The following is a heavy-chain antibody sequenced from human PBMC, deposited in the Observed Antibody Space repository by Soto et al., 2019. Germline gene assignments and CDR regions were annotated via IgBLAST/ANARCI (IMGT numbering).Heavy chain of an antibody. CDR3: AGFSSSWPYFDY. D-gene: IGHD6-13*01. V-gene: IGHV1-18*01. J-gene: IGHJ4*02. CDR2: ISAYNGNT. Sequence: ASVKVSCKASGYTFTSYGISWVRQAPGQGLEWMGWISAYNGNTNYALKLQGRVTMTTDTSTSTAYMELRSLRSDDTAVYYCAGFSSSWPYFDYWGQGTLVTVSS. CDR1: GYTFTSYG.